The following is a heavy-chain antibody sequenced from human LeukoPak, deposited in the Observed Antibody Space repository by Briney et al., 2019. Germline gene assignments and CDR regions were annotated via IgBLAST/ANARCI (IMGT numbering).Heavy chain of an antibody. CDR3: ARGRSGGRSSWYVSSHFDY. Sequence: PSETLSLTCTVSGGSISSGGYYWSWIRQHPGKGLEWIGYIYYSGSTYYNPSLKSRVTISVDTSKNQFSLKLSSVTAADTAVYYCARGRSGGRSSWYVSSHFDYWGQGTLVTVSS. CDR1: GGSISSGGYY. J-gene: IGHJ4*02. D-gene: IGHD6-13*01. CDR2: IYYSGST. V-gene: IGHV4-31*03.